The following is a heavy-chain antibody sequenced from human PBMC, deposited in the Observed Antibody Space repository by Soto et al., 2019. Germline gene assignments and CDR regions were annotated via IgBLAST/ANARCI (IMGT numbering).Heavy chain of an antibody. CDR1: GYTFTSYD. J-gene: IGHJ5*02. CDR2: MNPNSGNT. Sequence: ASVKVSCKASGYTFTSYDINWVRQATGQGLEWMGWMNPNSGNTGYAQKFQGRVTMTRNTSISTAYMELSSLRSEDTAVYYCARVESITIFGVVISDNWFDPWGQGTLVTVSS. V-gene: IGHV1-8*01. D-gene: IGHD3-3*01. CDR3: ARVESITIFGVVISDNWFDP.